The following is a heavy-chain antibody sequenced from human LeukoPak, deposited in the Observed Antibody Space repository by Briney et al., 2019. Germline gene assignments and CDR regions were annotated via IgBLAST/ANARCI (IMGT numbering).Heavy chain of an antibody. J-gene: IGHJ6*02. V-gene: IGHV1-18*01. CDR2: ISAYNGNT. CDR1: GYTFTSYG. D-gene: IGHD7-27*01. CDR3: ASGDIPPRSYYYYGMDV. Sequence: ASVKVSCKASGYTFTSYGISWVRQAPGQGLEWMGWISAYNGNTNYAQKLHGRVTMTTDTSTSTAYMELRSLRSDDTAVYYCASGDIPPRSYYYYGMDVWGQGTTVTVSS.